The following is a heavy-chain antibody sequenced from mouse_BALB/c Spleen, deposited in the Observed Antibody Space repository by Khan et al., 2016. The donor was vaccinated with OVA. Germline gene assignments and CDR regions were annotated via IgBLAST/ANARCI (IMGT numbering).Heavy chain of an antibody. CDR3: AKGLWSYYFAWDY. Sequence: QVQLKQSGPGLVAPSQSLSITCTVSGFSLTDYGVSWIRQPPGKGLVWLGVIWGGGSTYYNSALKSRLSISKDNSKSQVFLKMNSLQTDDTAMYFCAKGLWSYYFAWDYWGQGTSVTVSS. D-gene: IGHD1-1*02. CDR2: IWGGGST. CDR1: GFSLTDYG. J-gene: IGHJ4*01. V-gene: IGHV2-6-5*01.